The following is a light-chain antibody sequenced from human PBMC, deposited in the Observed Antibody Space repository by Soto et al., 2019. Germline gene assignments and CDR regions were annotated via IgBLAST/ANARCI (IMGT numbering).Light chain of an antibody. CDR2: AAS. CDR1: QVISTS. CDR3: QQLFDSPIT. V-gene: IGKV1-9*01. Sequence: DIQLTQSPSFLPPSIGESVTITCRASQVISTSLAWYQVKPGKAPKLLIYAASTLESGVPSRFSATVSGTEFSLTITSLQPEDFATYYCQQLFDSPITFGQGTRLEIK. J-gene: IGKJ5*01.